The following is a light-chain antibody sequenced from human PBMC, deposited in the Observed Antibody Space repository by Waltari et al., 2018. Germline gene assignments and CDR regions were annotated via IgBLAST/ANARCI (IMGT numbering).Light chain of an antibody. Sequence: SYVLTQPPSVSVAPGQTARITCGGNNIGSKSVHWSQQGPGQPPVLVVYDDSDRPSGIPERFSGLNAGNTATLSISRIEAGDEADYYCQVWDTNSDHPGVVFGGGTKLTVL. V-gene: IGLV3-21*02. CDR2: DDS. CDR3: QVWDTNSDHPGVV. J-gene: IGLJ3*02. CDR1: NIGSKS.